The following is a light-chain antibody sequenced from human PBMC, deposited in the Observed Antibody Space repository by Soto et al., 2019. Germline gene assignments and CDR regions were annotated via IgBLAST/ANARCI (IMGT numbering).Light chain of an antibody. CDR2: AAS. J-gene: IGKJ3*01. CDR1: QAISNY. V-gene: IGKV1-27*01. CDR3: RQYSSALPYT. Sequence: DIQMTQSPSSLSASVGDRVTITCRASQAISNYLAWYQQKPGQVPKLLIYAASTLQSGGPSRFGGSGSGTDLALTISSLQPEDVATYFCRQYSSALPYTFGPGTKVDIK.